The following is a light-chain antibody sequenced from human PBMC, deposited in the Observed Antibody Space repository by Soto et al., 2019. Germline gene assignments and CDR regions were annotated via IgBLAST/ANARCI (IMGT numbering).Light chain of an antibody. CDR1: ESVSRN. J-gene: IGKJ5*01. V-gene: IGKV3-15*01. CDR2: DAS. Sequence: EVVMTQSPATLSVSPGERATLSCRASESVSRNLAWYQQKPGQAPRLLIYDASTRATGIPDRFSGGGSGTEFTLTIRSLQSEDFVVYYCQQYNSWPPITFGQGTQLEI. CDR3: QQYNSWPPIT.